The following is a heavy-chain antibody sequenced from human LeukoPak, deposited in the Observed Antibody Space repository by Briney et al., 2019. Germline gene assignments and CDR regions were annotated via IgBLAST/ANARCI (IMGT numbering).Heavy chain of an antibody. CDR3: ARDKVTPYYYYYYMDV. Sequence: GGSLRLSCAASGFTFSDYYMSWIRQAPGKGLEWVSYISSSGSTIYYADSVKGRFTISRDNAKNSLYLQMNSLRAEDTAVYYCARDKVTPYYYYYYMDVWGKGTTVTVSS. CDR1: GFTFSDYY. V-gene: IGHV3-11*04. CDR2: ISSSGSTI. D-gene: IGHD4-23*01. J-gene: IGHJ6*03.